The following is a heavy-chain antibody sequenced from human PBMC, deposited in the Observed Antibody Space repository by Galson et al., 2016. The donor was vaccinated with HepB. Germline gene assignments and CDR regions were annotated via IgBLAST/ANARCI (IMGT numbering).Heavy chain of an antibody. V-gene: IGHV4-59*01. J-gene: IGHJ6*02. CDR3: AREAGVLLDV. CDR2: VFYSGST. D-gene: IGHD2-15*01. CDR1: GGSISTSY. Sequence: SETLSLTCTVSGGSISTSYWSWIRQSPGNGLEWIGYVFYSGSTNYNPSLKSRVSISVDASKNQFSLKLNSVTAADTAVYYCAREAGVLLDVWGQGTPVTVSS.